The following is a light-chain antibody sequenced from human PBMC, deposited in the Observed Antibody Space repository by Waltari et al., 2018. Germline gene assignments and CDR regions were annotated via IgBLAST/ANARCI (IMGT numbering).Light chain of an antibody. CDR2: KAS. CDR1: QSISSW. J-gene: IGKJ4*02. V-gene: IGKV1-5*03. Sequence: DIQMTQPPSTLSASVGDRVTITCRASQSISSWLAWYQQKPGKAPKLLIYKASNLESGVPSRFSGGGSGTEFTLTINSLQPDDFATYYCQHYDSYSATFGRGTKVEIK. CDR3: QHYDSYSAT.